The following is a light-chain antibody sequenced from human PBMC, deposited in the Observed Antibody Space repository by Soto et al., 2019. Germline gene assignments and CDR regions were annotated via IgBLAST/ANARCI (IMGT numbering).Light chain of an antibody. Sequence: QSALTQPASVSGSPGQSITISCTGTSSDVGSYNLVSWYQQHPGKAPKLMIYEVSKRPSGVSNRFSGSKSGNTASLTISGLQAEDEADYYCCSYAGSSTWVFGEGTKVTVL. CDR2: EVS. CDR1: SSDVGSYNL. CDR3: CSYAGSSTWV. V-gene: IGLV2-23*02. J-gene: IGLJ3*02.